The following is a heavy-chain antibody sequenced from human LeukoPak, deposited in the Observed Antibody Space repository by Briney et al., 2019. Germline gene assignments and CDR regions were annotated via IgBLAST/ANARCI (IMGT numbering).Heavy chain of an antibody. D-gene: IGHD1-1*01. CDR1: GFTFSSYA. CDR3: AKDQRAGKGIDY. J-gene: IGHJ4*02. Sequence: GGSLRLSCAASGFTFSSYAMSWVRQAPGKGLEWVSAISGSGGSTYYADFVKGRFTISRDNSKNTLYLQMNSLRAEDTAVYYCAKDQRAGKGIDYWGQGTLVTVSS. V-gene: IGHV3-23*01. CDR2: ISGSGGST.